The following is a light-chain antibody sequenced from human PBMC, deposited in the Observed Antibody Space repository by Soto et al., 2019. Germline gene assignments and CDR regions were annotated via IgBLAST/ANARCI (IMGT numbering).Light chain of an antibody. Sequence: QSALAQPASVSGSPGQSITISCTGTSSDVGGYNYVSWYQLHPGKAPKLILYEVTNRPSGVSDRFSGSKSGNTASLTIPGLQAEDEADYYCSSYTSSTAYVFGTGTKVTVL. J-gene: IGLJ1*01. CDR1: SSDVGGYNY. CDR2: EVT. CDR3: SSYTSSTAYV. V-gene: IGLV2-14*01.